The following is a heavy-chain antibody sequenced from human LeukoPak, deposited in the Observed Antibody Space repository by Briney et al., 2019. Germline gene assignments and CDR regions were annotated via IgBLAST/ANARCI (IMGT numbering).Heavy chain of an antibody. CDR2: ISSSSSTI. Sequence: GGSLRLSCAASGFTFSSYSMNWVRQAPGKGLEWVSYISSSSSTIYYADSVKGRFTISRDNAKNSLYLQMNSLRAEDTAVYYCARDVKAGWTYYYDSSGYFSQPVDYWGQGTLVTVSS. V-gene: IGHV3-48*01. CDR3: ARDVKAGWTYYYDSSGYFSQPVDY. D-gene: IGHD3-22*01. J-gene: IGHJ4*02. CDR1: GFTFSSYS.